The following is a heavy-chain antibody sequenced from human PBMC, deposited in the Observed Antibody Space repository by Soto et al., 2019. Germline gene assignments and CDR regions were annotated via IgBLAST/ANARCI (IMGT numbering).Heavy chain of an antibody. D-gene: IGHD5-12*01. CDR2: MNPNSGNT. J-gene: IGHJ4*02. CDR1: GYTFTSYD. V-gene: IGHV1-8*01. Sequence: ASVKVSCKASGYTFTSYDINWVRQATGQGLGWMGWMNPNSGNTGYAQKFQGRVTMTRNTSISTAYMELSSLRSEDTAVYYCARDLGSGYDFDYWGQGTLVTVCS. CDR3: ARDLGSGYDFDY.